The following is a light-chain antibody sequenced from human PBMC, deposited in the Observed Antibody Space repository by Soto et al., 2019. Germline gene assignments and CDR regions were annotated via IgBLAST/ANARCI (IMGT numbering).Light chain of an antibody. CDR3: CSYTTSTTYV. CDR1: VSDVGGYDS. CDR2: GVN. J-gene: IGLJ1*01. Sequence: QSALTQPASVSGSPGQSTTISCTGTVSDVGGYDSVSWYQQHPGRAPKLIIYGVNNRPSGVSNRFSASKSADTASLTISGLQAEDEANYYCCSYTTSTTYVFGTGTKVTVL. V-gene: IGLV2-14*03.